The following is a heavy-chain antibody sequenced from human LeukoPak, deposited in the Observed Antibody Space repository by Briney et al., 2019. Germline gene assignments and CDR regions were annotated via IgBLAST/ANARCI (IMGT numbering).Heavy chain of an antibody. D-gene: IGHD1-26*01. CDR1: GYTFTGYY. Sequence: GASVKVSCKASGYTFTGYYMHWVRQAPGQGLEWMGWISAYNGNTNYAQKLQGRATMTTDTSTSTAYMELRSLRSDDTAVYYCARDLRELPRGGFDYWGQGTLVTVSS. V-gene: IGHV1-18*04. CDR3: ARDLRELPRGGFDY. J-gene: IGHJ4*02. CDR2: ISAYNGNT.